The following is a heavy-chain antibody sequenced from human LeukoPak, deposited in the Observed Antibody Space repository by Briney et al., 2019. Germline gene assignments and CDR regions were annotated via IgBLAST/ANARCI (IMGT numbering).Heavy chain of an antibody. CDR1: GGSFRGYY. CDR2: INHSGST. V-gene: IGHV4-34*01. J-gene: IGHJ4*02. Sequence: SSETLSLTCAVYGGSFRGYYWSWIRQPPGKGLEWIGEINHSGSTSYNPSLKTRVTISVDTSKNQFSLKLSSVTAADTAVYYCARQKTQWGIEDYWGQGTLVTVSS. D-gene: IGHD7-27*01. CDR3: ARQKTQWGIEDY.